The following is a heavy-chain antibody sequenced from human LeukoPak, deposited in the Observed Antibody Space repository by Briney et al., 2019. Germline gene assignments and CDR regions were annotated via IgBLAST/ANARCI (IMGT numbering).Heavy chain of an antibody. J-gene: IGHJ3*02. CDR3: NYYDSSGYYFDAFDI. V-gene: IGHV4-39*01. D-gene: IGHD3-22*01. CDR2: IYYSGST. CDR1: GGSISSSSYY. Sequence: SETLSLTCTVSGGSISSSSYYWGWIRQPQGKGLEWIGSIYYSGSTYYNPSLKSRVTISVNTSNNQFSLKLSSVTAADTAVYYCNYYDSSGYYFDAFDIWGQGTMVTVSS.